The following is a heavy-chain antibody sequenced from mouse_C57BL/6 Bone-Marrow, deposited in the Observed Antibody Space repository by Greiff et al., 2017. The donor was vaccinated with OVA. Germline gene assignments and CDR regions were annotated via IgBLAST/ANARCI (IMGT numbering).Heavy chain of an antibody. Sequence: VQLKQSGPELVKPGASVKISCKASGYSFTGYYMNWVKQSPEKSLEWIGEINPSTGGTTYNQKFKAKATLTVDKSSSTDYMQLKSLTSEDSSVYYCARLLLRLAMDYWGQGTSVTVSS. CDR2: INPSTGGT. D-gene: IGHD2-12*01. CDR1: GYSFTGYY. V-gene: IGHV1-42*01. J-gene: IGHJ4*01. CDR3: ARLLLRLAMDY.